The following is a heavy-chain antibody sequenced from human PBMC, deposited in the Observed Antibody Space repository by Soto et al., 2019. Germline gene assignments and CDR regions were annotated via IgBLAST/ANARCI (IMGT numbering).Heavy chain of an antibody. V-gene: IGHV3-23*01. CDR1: GFTFSSYA. CDR3: AKGIGAWLYDAFHI. J-gene: IGHJ3*02. D-gene: IGHD2-21*01. Sequence: HPGGSLRLSCAASGFTFSSYAMSWVRQAPGKGLEWVSAISGSGDSTYYADSVKGRFTISRDNSKNTLYLQMSSLRAEDTAVYYCAKGIGAWLYDAFHIWGQGTMVTVSS. CDR2: ISGSGDST.